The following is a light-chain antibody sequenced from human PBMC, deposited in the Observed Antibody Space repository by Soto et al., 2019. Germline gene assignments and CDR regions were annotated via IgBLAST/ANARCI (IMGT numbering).Light chain of an antibody. Sequence: EILMTQSPATLSVSPGERAPPSCRASRSVTGALPWNHQNPGQPPRLLIYATSTRATGIPDRFSGSGSGTEFTLTISSLQSEDFAVYYCQQYNDWPPYTFGQGTNVEIK. V-gene: IGKV3-15*01. CDR2: ATS. CDR3: QQYNDWPPYT. J-gene: IGKJ2*01. CDR1: RSVTGA.